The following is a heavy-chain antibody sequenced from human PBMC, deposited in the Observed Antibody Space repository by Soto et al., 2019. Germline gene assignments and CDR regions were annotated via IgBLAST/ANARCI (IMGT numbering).Heavy chain of an antibody. V-gene: IGHV1-69*01. J-gene: IGHJ6*02. Sequence: QVQLVQSGAEVKKPGSSVKVSCKASGGTFSSYAISWVRQAPGHGLEWMGGIIPIFGTANYAQKFQGRVTITADESTRTAYMELSSLRSEDTAVYYCARAAHNWNYSPLRPNGMDVWGQGTTVTVSS. CDR2: IIPIFGTA. CDR3: ARAAHNWNYSPLRPNGMDV. CDR1: GGTFSSYA. D-gene: IGHD1-7*01.